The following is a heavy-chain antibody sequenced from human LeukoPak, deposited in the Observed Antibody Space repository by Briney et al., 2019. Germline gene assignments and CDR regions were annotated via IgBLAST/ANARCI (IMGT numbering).Heavy chain of an antibody. CDR3: ATGRHSGSYYGPNY. V-gene: IGHV1-24*01. CDR1: GYTLTELS. Sequence: ASVKVSCKVSGYTLTELSMHWVRQAPGKGLEWMGGFDPEDGETIYAQKFQGRVTMTEDTSTDTAYMELSSLRSEGTAVYYCATGRHSGSYYGPNYWGQGTLVTVSS. CDR2: FDPEDGET. D-gene: IGHD1-26*01. J-gene: IGHJ4*02.